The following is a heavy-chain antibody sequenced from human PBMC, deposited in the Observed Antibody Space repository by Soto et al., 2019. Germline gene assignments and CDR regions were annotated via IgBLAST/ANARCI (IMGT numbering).Heavy chain of an antibody. V-gene: IGHV3-7*03. CDR2: IKHDGSVQ. CDR3: ARATYSNAWYRFDL. J-gene: IGHJ4*02. CDR1: GFTFSGYW. D-gene: IGHD4-4*01. Sequence: QLVESGGGLVQPGGSLRLSCEASGFTFSGYWMSWVRQAPGKGLGWVADIKHDGSVQYYVDSVKGRFTISRDNAKKLLYLQMNGLRAGDTALYYCARATYSNAWYRFDLWGQGTLVTVSS.